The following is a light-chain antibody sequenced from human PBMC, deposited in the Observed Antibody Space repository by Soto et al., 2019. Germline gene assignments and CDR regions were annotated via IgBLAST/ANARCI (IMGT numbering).Light chain of an antibody. J-gene: IGKJ4*01. CDR3: QQYNKWPLT. V-gene: IGKV3-15*01. CDR2: GAS. Sequence: EIVMTQSPATLSVSPGERATLSCRASQSVYSNLAWYQQKAGQAPRLLIYGASTRATDIPARFSGSGSGTEFTLAISSLQPEDFAVYHCQQYNKWPLTFGRGTKVEIK. CDR1: QSVYSN.